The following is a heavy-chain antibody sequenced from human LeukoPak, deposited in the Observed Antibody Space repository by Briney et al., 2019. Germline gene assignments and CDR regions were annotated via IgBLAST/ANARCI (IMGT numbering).Heavy chain of an antibody. CDR2: INHSGST. D-gene: IGHD3-10*01. CDR3: ARGRGVIWDNQSKYYYYYYMDV. Sequence: SETLSLTCAVYGGSFSGYYWSWIRQPPGKGLEWIGEINHSGSTNYNPSLKSRVTISVDTSKNQFSLKLSSVTAADTAVYYCARGRGVIWDNQSKYYYYYYMDVWGKGTTVTISS. J-gene: IGHJ6*03. CDR1: GGSFSGYY. V-gene: IGHV4-34*01.